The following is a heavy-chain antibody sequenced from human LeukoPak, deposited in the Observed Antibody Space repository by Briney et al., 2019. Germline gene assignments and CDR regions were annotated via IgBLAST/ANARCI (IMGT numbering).Heavy chain of an antibody. V-gene: IGHV3-23*01. CDR2: ISNDGGGT. J-gene: IGHJ5*02. D-gene: IGHD3-22*01. CDR1: GFIFNNYG. Sequence: GGSLRLSCAASGFIFNNYGLIWVRQAPGKGLEWVSAISNDGGGTQYADFVEGRFTIPRDNSKNTLFPQMSSLRAEDTALYYCAKGSSGYFADLWGQGTLVTVSS. CDR3: AKGSSGYFADL.